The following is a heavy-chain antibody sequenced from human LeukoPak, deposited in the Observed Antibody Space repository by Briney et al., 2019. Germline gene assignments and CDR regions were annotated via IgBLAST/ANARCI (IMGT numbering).Heavy chain of an antibody. D-gene: IGHD3-22*01. V-gene: IGHV4-39*02. Sequence: GSLRLSCAASGFTFSTYWMHWVRQAPGKGLVWIGSIYYSGSTYYNPSLKGRVTISVDTSKNQFSLKLSSVTAADTAVYYCAREPVHYYDSSGYYYGEDYWGQGTLVTVSS. CDR3: AREPVHYYDSSGYYYGEDY. CDR2: IYYSGST. CDR1: GFTFSTYW. J-gene: IGHJ4*02.